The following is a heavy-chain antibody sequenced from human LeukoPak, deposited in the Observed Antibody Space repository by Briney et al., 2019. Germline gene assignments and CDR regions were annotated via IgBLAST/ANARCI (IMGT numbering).Heavy chain of an antibody. CDR3: ARVVFGSSSVGYYFDY. J-gene: IGHJ4*02. CDR1: GFTFSSYS. V-gene: IGHV3-21*01. Sequence: PGGSLRLSCAASGFTFSSYSMNWVRQAPGKGLEWVSSISSSSSYIYYADSVKGRFTISRDNAKNSLYLQMNSLRAEDTAVYYCARVVFGSSSVGYYFDYWGQGTLVTVSS. D-gene: IGHD6-6*01. CDR2: ISSSSSYI.